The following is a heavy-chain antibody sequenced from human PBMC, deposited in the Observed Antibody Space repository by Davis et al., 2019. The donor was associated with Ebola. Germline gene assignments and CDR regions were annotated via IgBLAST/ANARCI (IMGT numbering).Heavy chain of an antibody. CDR1: GFTFSSYG. Sequence: GESLKISCAASGFTFSSYGMHWVRQAPGKGLEWVAVIWYDGSNKYYADSVKGRFTISRDNSKNTLYLQMNSLRAEDTAVYYCARGPTLYYYYGMDVWGQGTTVTVSS. CDR3: ARGPTLYYYYGMDV. D-gene: IGHD4-17*01. J-gene: IGHJ6*02. CDR2: IWYDGSNK. V-gene: IGHV3-33*01.